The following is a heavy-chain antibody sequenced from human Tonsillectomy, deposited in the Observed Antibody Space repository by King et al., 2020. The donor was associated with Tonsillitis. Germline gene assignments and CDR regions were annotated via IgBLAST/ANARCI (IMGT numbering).Heavy chain of an antibody. CDR1: AYTFISYG. J-gene: IGHJ4*02. V-gene: IGHV1-18*01. Sequence: VQLVKSGAEVKKPGASVTVSCKASAYTFISYGISWVRQAPGQGLEWLAWISAYNGNANYAQKLQGRVTMTTDTSTSTAYMELRSLRSDDTAVYYCARRIAVAGTGFDYWGQGTLVTVSS. CDR2: ISAYNGNA. D-gene: IGHD6-19*01. CDR3: ARRIAVAGTGFDY.